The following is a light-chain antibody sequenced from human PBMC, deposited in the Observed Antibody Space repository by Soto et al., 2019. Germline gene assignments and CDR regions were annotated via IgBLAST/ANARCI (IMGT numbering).Light chain of an antibody. CDR1: SSDVGSYNR. V-gene: IGLV2-18*02. CDR3: SSFTSSSTYV. J-gene: IGLJ1*01. Sequence: QSVLTQPPSVSGSPGQSVAISCTGTSSDVGSYNRVAWYQQPPGTAPKLMIYEVSNRPSGVPDRFSGSKSGNTASLTISWLQAEDEADYYCSSFTSSSTYVFGTGTKHTVL. CDR2: EVS.